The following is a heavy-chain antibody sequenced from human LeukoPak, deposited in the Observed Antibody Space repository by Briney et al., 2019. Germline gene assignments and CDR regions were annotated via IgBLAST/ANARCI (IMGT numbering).Heavy chain of an antibody. D-gene: IGHD1-26*01. CDR3: AREGGSYSREDAFDI. CDR2: IIPIFGTA. J-gene: IGHJ3*02. Sequence: GASVKVSCKASGGTFCSYAISWVRQAPGQGLEWMGGIIPIFGTANYAQKFQGRVTITADESTSTAYMELSSLRSEDTAVYYCAREGGSYSREDAFDIWGQGTMVTVSS. V-gene: IGHV1-69*13. CDR1: GGTFCSYA.